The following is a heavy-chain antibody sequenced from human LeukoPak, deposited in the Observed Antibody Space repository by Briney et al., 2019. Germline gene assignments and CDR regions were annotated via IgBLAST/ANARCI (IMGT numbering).Heavy chain of an antibody. J-gene: IGHJ4*02. CDR3: ARDRSRVSDY. CDR2: ISSDSNYI. CDR1: GFTFSSYS. V-gene: IGHV3-21*01. Sequence: GGSLRLSCEASGFTFSSYSMNWVRQAPGKGLEWVSAISSDSNYIYYADSMKGRFTISRDNAKNSLYLQMNSLRAEDTAVYYCARDRSRVSDYWGQGTLVTVSS.